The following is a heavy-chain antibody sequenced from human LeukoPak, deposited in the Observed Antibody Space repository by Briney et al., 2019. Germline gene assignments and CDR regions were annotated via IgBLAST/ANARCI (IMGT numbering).Heavy chain of an antibody. D-gene: IGHD3-10*01. CDR1: GFTFTSSA. CDR3: AAAGGSLAPAQYYYGMDV. V-gene: IGHV1-58*02. CDR2: IVVGSGNT. J-gene: IGHJ6*02. Sequence: SVKVSCKASGFTFTSSAMQWVRQARGQRLEWIGWIVVGSGNTNYAQKFQERVTITRDMSTSTAYMELSSLRSEDTAVYYCAAAGGSLAPAQYYYGMDVWGQGTTVTVSS.